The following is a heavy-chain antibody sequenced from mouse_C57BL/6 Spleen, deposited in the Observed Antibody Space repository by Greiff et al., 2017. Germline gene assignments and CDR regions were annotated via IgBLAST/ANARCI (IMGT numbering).Heavy chain of an antibody. J-gene: IGHJ3*01. D-gene: IGHD2-5*01. CDR2: IYPSDSET. CDR1: GYTFTSYW. Sequence: QVQLQQPGAELVRPGSSVKLSCKASGYTFTSYWMDWVKQRPGQGLEWIGNIYPSDSETHYNQKFKDKATLAVDKSSSTAYMQLSSLTSEDSAVYCCAREAYSKAPWFAYWGQGTLVTVSA. V-gene: IGHV1-61*01. CDR3: AREAYSKAPWFAY.